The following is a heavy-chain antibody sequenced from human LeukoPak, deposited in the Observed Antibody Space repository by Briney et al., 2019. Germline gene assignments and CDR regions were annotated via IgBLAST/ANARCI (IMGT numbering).Heavy chain of an antibody. V-gene: IGHV4-59*08. CDR1: GGSVSTSY. CDR2: IHYSGSA. Sequence: SETLSLTCAVSGGSVSTSYWSWIRQSPGKGLEWIGYIHYSGSASYNPSLKTRVTMSVDRSKNQFSLKLNSVTAADTAVYYCARRSNVDTAFESWGQGTLVTVYS. D-gene: IGHD5-18*01. J-gene: IGHJ4*02. CDR3: ARRSNVDTAFES.